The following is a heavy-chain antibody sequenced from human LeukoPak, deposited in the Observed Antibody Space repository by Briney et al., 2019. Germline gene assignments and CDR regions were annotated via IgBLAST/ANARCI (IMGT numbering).Heavy chain of an antibody. CDR1: GYTFTGYY. D-gene: IGHD2-2*01. CDR3: ARDGASEYQLPLDY. J-gene: IGHJ4*02. CDR2: INPNSGGT. V-gene: IGHV1-2*02. Sequence: GASVKVSCRASGYTFTGYYVHWVRQAPGQGLEWMGWINPNSGGTNYAQKFQGRVTMTRDTSISTAYMELSRLRSDDTAVYYCARDGASEYQLPLDYWGQGTLVTVSS.